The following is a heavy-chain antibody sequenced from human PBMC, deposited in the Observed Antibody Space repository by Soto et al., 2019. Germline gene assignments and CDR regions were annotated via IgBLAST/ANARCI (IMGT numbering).Heavy chain of an antibody. D-gene: IGHD2-15*01. CDR1: GFTFSSYA. Sequence: EVQLLESGGGLVQPGGSLRLSCAASGFTFSSYAMGWVRQAPGKGLEWVAAISGSGENTYHPDSVKGRFTISRDNSKNTLVLPMNSLRAEDTAVEYCAKDLGLGGGSCYGEWGQGTVVPVSS. CDR2: ISGSGENT. V-gene: IGHV3-23*01. CDR3: AKDLGLGGGSCYGE. J-gene: IGHJ4*02.